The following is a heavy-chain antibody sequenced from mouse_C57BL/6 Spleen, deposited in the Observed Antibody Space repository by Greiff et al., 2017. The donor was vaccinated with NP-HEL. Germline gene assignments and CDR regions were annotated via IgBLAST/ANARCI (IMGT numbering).Heavy chain of an antibody. CDR1: GFTFSSYA. J-gene: IGHJ3*01. Sequence: EVMLVESGGGLVKPGGSLKLSCAASGFTFSSYAMSWVRQTPEKRLEWVATISDGGSYTYYPDNVKGRFTISRDNAKNNLYLQMSHLKSEDTAMYYCARDGGLRPWFAYWGQGTLVTVSA. V-gene: IGHV5-4*01. CDR2: ISDGGSYT. CDR3: ARDGGLRPWFAY. D-gene: IGHD2-4*01.